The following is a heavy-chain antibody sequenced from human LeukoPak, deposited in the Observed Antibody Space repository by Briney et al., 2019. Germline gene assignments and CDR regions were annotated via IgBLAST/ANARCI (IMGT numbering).Heavy chain of an antibody. Sequence: PSETLSLTCTVSGGSITSAGYSWGWIRQPAGKGLEWIGRIYSSGSTKYNPSLKSRVTISVDTSKNQFSLKLSSVTAADTAVYYCARAVYCSSTSCPSGGYYGMDVWGQGTTVTVSS. CDR1: GGSITSAGYS. CDR3: ARAVYCSSTSCPSGGYYGMDV. CDR2: IYSSGST. V-gene: IGHV4-61*02. J-gene: IGHJ6*02. D-gene: IGHD2-2*01.